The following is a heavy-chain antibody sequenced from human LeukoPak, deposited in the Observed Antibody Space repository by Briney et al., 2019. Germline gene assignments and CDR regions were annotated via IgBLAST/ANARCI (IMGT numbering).Heavy chain of an antibody. CDR1: GYSISSGYF. V-gene: IGHV4-38-2*02. J-gene: IGHJ4*02. Sequence: SETLSLTCTVSGYSISSGYFWGWIRQPPGKGLEWIGTIYHSGSTYYNPSLKSRVTISLDTSKNQFSLKLSSVTAADMAVYYCARLSTVTTSFDYWGQGTLVTVPS. CDR2: IYHSGST. CDR3: ARLSTVTTSFDY. D-gene: IGHD4-17*01.